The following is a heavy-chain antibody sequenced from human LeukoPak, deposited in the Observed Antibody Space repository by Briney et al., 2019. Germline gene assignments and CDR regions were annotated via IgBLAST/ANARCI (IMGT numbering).Heavy chain of an antibody. J-gene: IGHJ3*02. CDR1: GFTFSSYS. D-gene: IGHD1-26*01. CDR3: ARPYSGSYPDAFDI. Sequence: GGSLRLSCAASGFTFSSYSMNWVRQAPGKGLEWVSSISSSSSYIYYADSVKGRFTISRDNAKNSLYLQMNSLRAEDTAVYYCARPYSGSYPDAFDIWGQGTMVTVSS. V-gene: IGHV3-21*01. CDR2: ISSSSSYI.